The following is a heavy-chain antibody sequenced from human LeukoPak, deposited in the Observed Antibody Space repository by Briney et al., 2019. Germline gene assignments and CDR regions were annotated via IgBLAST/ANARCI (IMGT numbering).Heavy chain of an antibody. CDR2: ISYDGSNK. CDR1: GFTFSSYG. Sequence: GGSLRLSCAASGFTFSSYGMHWVRQAPGKGLEWVAVISYDGSNKYYADSVKGRFTISRDNSKNTLYLQMNSLRAEDTAVYYCAKMIREFGYYYYYMDVWGKGTTVTVSS. J-gene: IGHJ6*03. V-gene: IGHV3-30*18. D-gene: IGHD3-10*01. CDR3: AKMIREFGYYYYYMDV.